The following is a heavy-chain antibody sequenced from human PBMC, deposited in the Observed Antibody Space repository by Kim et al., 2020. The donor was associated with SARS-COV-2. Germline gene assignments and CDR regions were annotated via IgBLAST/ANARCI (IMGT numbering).Heavy chain of an antibody. CDR1: GGSISSGGYY. CDR2: IYYSGST. V-gene: IGHV4-31*03. J-gene: IGHJ6*02. CDR3: ARGAEISSSWYGGLYSYGMDV. D-gene: IGHD6-13*01. Sequence: LSLTCPVSGGSISSGGYYWSWIRQHPGKGLEWIGYIYYSGSTYYNPSLKSRVTISVDTTKNQFSLKLSSVTAAGPAVYYCARGAEISSSWYGGLYSYGMDVWGQGPTVTVSS.